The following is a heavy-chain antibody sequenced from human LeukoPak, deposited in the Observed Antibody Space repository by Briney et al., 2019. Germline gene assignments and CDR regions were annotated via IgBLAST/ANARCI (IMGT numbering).Heavy chain of an antibody. V-gene: IGHV3-23*01. D-gene: IGHD3-22*01. CDR3: AKRGVVIRVILVGFHKEAYYFDS. CDR1: GITLSNYG. J-gene: IGHJ4*02. CDR2: ISDSGSGT. Sequence: PGGSLRLSCAVSGITLSNYGMSWVRQAPGKGLEWVAGISDSGSGTNYADSVKGRFTISRDNPKNTLYLQMNSLRAEDTAVYFCAKRGVVIRVILVGFHKEAYYFDSWGQGALVTVSS.